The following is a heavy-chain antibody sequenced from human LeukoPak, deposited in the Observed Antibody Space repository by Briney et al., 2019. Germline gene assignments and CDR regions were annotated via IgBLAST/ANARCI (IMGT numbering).Heavy chain of an antibody. Sequence: GESLRLSCAASGFTFSSYAMSWVRQAPGKGLEWVSAISGSGGSTYYADSVKGRFTISRDNSKNTLYLQMNSLRAEDTAVYYCAKVLKLLRVFDYWGQGTLVTVSS. V-gene: IGHV3-23*01. D-gene: IGHD3-22*01. CDR1: GFTFSSYA. CDR3: AKVLKLLRVFDY. CDR2: ISGSGGST. J-gene: IGHJ4*02.